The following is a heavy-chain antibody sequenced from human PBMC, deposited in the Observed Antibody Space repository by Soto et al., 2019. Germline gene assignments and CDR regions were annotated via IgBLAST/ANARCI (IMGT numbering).Heavy chain of an antibody. J-gene: IGHJ3*02. D-gene: IGHD1-1*01. V-gene: IGHV3-64D*08. CDR2: ISSNGGST. CDR1: GFTFSSYA. Sequence: GGSLRLSCSASGFTFSSYAMHWVRQAPGKGLEYVSAISSNGGSTYYADSVKGRFTISRDNSKNTLYLQMSSLRAEDTAVYYCVKDASQYNWNDEIGAFDIWGQGTMVTVSS. CDR3: VKDASQYNWNDEIGAFDI.